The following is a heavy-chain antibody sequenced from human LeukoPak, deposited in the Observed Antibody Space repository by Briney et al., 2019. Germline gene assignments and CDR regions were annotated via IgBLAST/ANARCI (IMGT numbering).Heavy chain of an antibody. Sequence: PGGSLRLSCAASGFTFSSYWMHWVRQAPGKGLVWVSRISSDGSSTSYADSVKGRFTISRDNAKNTLYLQMNSLRAEDTAVYYCARGSRGASFDYWGQGTLVTVSS. J-gene: IGHJ4*02. CDR1: GFTFSSYW. CDR2: ISSDGSST. CDR3: ARGSRGASFDY. V-gene: IGHV3-74*01. D-gene: IGHD3-10*01.